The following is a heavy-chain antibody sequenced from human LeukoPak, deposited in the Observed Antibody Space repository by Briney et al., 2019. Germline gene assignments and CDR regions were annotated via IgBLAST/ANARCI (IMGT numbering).Heavy chain of an antibody. V-gene: IGHV1-69*02. CDR1: GGTFTIYT. Sequence: ASVKVSSKASGGTFTIYTISWVRQAPGQGLEWMGRIIPILGIANYAQKFQGRVTITADKSTSTAYMELSRLRSEDTAVYYCALVTTSKTAPCDYWGQGTLVTVSS. D-gene: IGHD4-17*01. CDR3: ALVTTSKTAPCDY. J-gene: IGHJ4*02. CDR2: IIPILGIA.